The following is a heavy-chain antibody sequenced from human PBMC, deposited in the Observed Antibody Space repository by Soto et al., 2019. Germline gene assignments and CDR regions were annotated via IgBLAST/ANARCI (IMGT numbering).Heavy chain of an antibody. J-gene: IGHJ4*02. CDR1: GFTFSSYG. CDR2: ISYDGSNK. CDR3: APGGSSSWYLPFDY. Sequence: QVQLVESGGGVVQPGRPLRLSCVASGFTFSSYGMHWVRQAPGKGLEWLALISYDGSNKYYADSVKGRFTISRDNSKNTLYLQMNSLTTEDTAVYYCAPGGSSSWYLPFDYWGQGTLVTVSS. D-gene: IGHD6-13*01. V-gene: IGHV3-30*03.